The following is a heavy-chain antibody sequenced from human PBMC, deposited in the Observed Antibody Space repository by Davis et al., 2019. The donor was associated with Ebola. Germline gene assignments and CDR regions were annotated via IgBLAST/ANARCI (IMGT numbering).Heavy chain of an antibody. CDR1: GFTFSSYS. D-gene: IGHD4-17*01. CDR2: ISSSGDTI. Sequence: GKSLKISCAASGFTFSSYSMNWVRQAPGKGLEWISYISSSGDTIYYADSVKGRFTISRDNAKNALFLQMNSLRDEDTAIYYCARDRFGDYAIDSWGQGTLVTVSS. J-gene: IGHJ5*01. V-gene: IGHV3-48*02. CDR3: ARDRFGDYAIDS.